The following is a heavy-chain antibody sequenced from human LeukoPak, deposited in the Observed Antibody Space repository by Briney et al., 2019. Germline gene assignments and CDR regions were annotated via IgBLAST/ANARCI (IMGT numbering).Heavy chain of an antibody. Sequence: SETLSLTCTVSGDSISSGGNYWSWLRQHPGKGLEWIGYIYYSGSTYYNPSLKSRLTISVDTSKNQFSLKLSSVTAADTAVYYCARWGNSGYASGYFDYWGRGTLVTVSS. V-gene: IGHV4-31*03. J-gene: IGHJ4*02. CDR2: IYYSGST. CDR3: ARWGNSGYASGYFDY. CDR1: GDSISSGGNY. D-gene: IGHD5-12*01.